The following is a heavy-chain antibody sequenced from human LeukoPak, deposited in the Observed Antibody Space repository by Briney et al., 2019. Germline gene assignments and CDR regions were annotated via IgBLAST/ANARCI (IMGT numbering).Heavy chain of an antibody. J-gene: IGHJ4*02. CDR1: GFTFSSYA. Sequence: GGSLRLSCAASGFTFSSYAAHWVRQAPGKGLEWVAAISYDGSKKYYADSVKGRFTISRDNSKNTLDLQVNSLRVEDTAMYYCARAEFYFDSSGYYPFDSWGQGTLVTVSS. CDR2: ISYDGSKK. CDR3: ARAEFYFDSSGYYPFDS. D-gene: IGHD3-22*01. V-gene: IGHV3-30*01.